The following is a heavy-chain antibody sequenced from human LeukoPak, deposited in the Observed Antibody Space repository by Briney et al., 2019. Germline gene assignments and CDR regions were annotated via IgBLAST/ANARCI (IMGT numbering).Heavy chain of an antibody. CDR1: GGSISSNNYY. CDR2: IYYSGST. D-gene: IGHD6-13*01. J-gene: IGHJ4*02. V-gene: IGHV4-39*01. Sequence: SETLSLTCTVSGGSISSNNYYWGCIRQPPGKGLEWIGNIYYSGSTYYNPSLKSRVTISVDTSKNQFSLKLSSVTATDTAVYYCAKSSSWYREFDYWGQGTLVTVSS. CDR3: AKSSSWYREFDY.